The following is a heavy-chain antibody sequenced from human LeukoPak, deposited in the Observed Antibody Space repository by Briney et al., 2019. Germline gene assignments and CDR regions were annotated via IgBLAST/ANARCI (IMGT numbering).Heavy chain of an antibody. J-gene: IGHJ4*02. CDR1: GGSISSSSYY. Sequence: PSETLSLTCTVSGGSISSSSYYWSWIRQPPGKGLEWIGEINHSGSTNYNPSLKSRVTISVDTSKNQFSLKLSSVTAADTAVYYCARVKTGRGDYWGQGTLVTVSS. CDR3: ARVKTGRGDY. D-gene: IGHD1-14*01. V-gene: IGHV4-39*07. CDR2: INHSGST.